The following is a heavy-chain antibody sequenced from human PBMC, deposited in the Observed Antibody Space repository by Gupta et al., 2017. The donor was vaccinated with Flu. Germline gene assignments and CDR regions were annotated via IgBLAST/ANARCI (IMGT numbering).Heavy chain of an antibody. D-gene: IGHD5-12*01. J-gene: IGHJ5*02. CDR1: GFTFSTYS. CDR3: ARSFGVATSNWIDP. Sequence: EVQLVESGGGLVKPGGSLRLSCAASGFTFSTYSMNWVRQAPGKGLEWVSSISSSSSYIYYADSVKGRFTISRDNAKNSVYLQMNSLRAEDTAVYYCARSFGVATSNWIDPWGQGTLVTVSS. V-gene: IGHV3-21*01. CDR2: ISSSSSYI.